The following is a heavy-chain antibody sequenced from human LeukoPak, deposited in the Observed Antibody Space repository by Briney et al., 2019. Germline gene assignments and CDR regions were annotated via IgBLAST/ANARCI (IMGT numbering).Heavy chain of an antibody. CDR3: ARAPTLTTVTTFFDY. D-gene: IGHD4-17*01. Sequence: GGSLRLSCAASGFTFSSYEMNWVRQAPGKGLEWVSYISSSGSTIYYADSVKGRFTISRDNAKNSLYLQMNSLRAEDTAVYYCARAPTLTTVTTFFDYWGQGTLVTVSS. CDR1: GFTFSSYE. CDR2: ISSSGSTI. J-gene: IGHJ4*02. V-gene: IGHV3-48*03.